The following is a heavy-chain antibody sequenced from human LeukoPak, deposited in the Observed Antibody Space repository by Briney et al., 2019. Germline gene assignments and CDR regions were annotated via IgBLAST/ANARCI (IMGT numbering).Heavy chain of an antibody. Sequence: GRSLRLSCAASEFTFTSYAFHWVRQAPGKGLEWIAFISYDGSNRFYADSVKGRFTISRDNSENTLYLQMNSLRAEDTAVYYCARDLGPTYCILDYWGQGTLVTVSS. D-gene: IGHD3-16*01. J-gene: IGHJ4*02. CDR3: ARDLGPTYCILDY. CDR1: EFTFTSYA. CDR2: ISYDGSNR. V-gene: IGHV3-30-3*01.